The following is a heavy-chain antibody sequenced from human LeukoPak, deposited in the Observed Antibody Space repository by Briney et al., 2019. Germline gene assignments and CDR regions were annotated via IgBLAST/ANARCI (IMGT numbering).Heavy chain of an antibody. CDR2: IYSGGST. Sequence: GGSLRLSCAASGFTFSSNYMSWVRQAPGKGLEWVSVIYSGGSTYYADSVKGRFTISRDNSKNTLYLQMNSLRAEDTAVYYCARVKYGDARYGFPAPFDYWGQGTLVTVSS. V-gene: IGHV3-53*01. CDR1: GFTFSSNY. D-gene: IGHD4-17*01. CDR3: ARVKYGDARYGFPAPFDY. J-gene: IGHJ4*02.